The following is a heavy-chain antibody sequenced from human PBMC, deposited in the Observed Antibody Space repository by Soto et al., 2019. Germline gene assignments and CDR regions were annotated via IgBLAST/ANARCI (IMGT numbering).Heavy chain of an antibody. V-gene: IGHV4-34*01. Sequence: SETLSLTCAVYGGSFSGYYWSWIRQPPGKGLEWIGEINHSGSTNYNPSLKSRVTISVDTSKNQFSLKLSSVTAADTAVYYCARVPDAFDIWGQGTMVTVSS. CDR3: ARVPDAFDI. J-gene: IGHJ3*02. CDR2: INHSGST. CDR1: GGSFSGYY.